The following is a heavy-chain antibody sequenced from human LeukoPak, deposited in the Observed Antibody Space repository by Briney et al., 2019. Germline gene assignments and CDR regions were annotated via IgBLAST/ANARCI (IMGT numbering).Heavy chain of an antibody. CDR2: ISGSGGST. D-gene: IGHD4-17*01. V-gene: IGHV3-23*01. CDR3: AKDRINYGDSVLFDY. J-gene: IGHJ4*02. CDR1: GFTFSSYA. Sequence: GGSLRLSCAASGFTFSSYAMSWVRQAPGKGLEWVSVISGSGGSTYYADSVKGRFTISRDNSKNTLYLQMNSLRAEDTAVYYCAKDRINYGDSVLFDYWGQGTLVTVSS.